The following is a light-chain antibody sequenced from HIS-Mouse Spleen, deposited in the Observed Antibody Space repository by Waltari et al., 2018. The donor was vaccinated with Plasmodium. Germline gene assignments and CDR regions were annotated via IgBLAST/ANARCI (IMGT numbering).Light chain of an antibody. CDR2: KAS. V-gene: IGKV1-5*03. CDR3: QQYNSDWT. CDR1: QSISSW. J-gene: IGKJ1*01. Sequence: DIQMTQSPSTLSASVGDRVTITCRASQSISSWLAWYQQKPGKAPKLLIYKASSLESGVPSSFSGSGSGTEFTLTISSLQPDDFATYYCQQYNSDWTFGQGTKVEIK.